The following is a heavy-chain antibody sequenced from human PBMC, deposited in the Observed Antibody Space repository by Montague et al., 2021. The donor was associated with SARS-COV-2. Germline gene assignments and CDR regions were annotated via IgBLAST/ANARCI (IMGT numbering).Heavy chain of an antibody. CDR1: GGSISSGGYY. CDR2: IYYSGST. CDR3: ARYIGGSTVTTGGFDY. Sequence: TLSLTCTVSGGSISSGGYYWSWIRQHPGKGLEWIGYIYYSGSTYYNPSLKSRVTISVDTSKNQFSLKLSSVTAADTAVYYCARYIGGSTVTTGGFDYWGQGTLVTVSS. V-gene: IGHV4-31*03. J-gene: IGHJ4*02. D-gene: IGHD4-17*01.